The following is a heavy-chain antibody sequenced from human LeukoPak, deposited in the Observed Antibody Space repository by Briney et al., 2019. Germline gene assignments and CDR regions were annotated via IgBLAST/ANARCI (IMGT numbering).Heavy chain of an antibody. V-gene: IGHV1-69*05. CDR2: IIPIFGTA. CDR1: GGIFSSYA. D-gene: IGHD6-6*01. J-gene: IGHJ5*02. Sequence: SVKASCKASGGIFSSYAISWVRQAPGQGLEWMGRIIPIFGTANYAQKFQGRVTITTDESTSTAYMELSSLRSEDTAVYYCARDTSSSFYWFDPWGQGTLVTVSS. CDR3: ARDTSSSFYWFDP.